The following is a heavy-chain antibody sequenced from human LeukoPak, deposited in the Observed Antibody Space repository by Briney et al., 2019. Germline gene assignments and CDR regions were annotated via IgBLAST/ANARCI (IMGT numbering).Heavy chain of an antibody. CDR2: IRYDGSSS. J-gene: IGHJ4*02. D-gene: IGHD6-13*01. CDR1: GLIFNTFG. CDR3: AIGARSYSTCPLHIGEY. Sequence: GGSLRLSCEVSGLIFNTFGMHWVRQAPGKGLEWVAFIRYDGSSSFYADSVKGRFTISRDDSRDTVHVQMTSLRPEDTAVYYCAIGARSYSTCPLHIGEYWGQGTPVTVSS. V-gene: IGHV3-30*02.